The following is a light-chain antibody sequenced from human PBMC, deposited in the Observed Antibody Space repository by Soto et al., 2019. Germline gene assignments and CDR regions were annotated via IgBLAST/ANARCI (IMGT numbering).Light chain of an antibody. J-gene: IGLJ3*02. V-gene: IGLV7-46*01. CDR2: DTN. CDR1: TGTVTSTHY. CDR3: LLSYNTFRV. Sequence: QAVVTQEPSLTVSPGGTVTLTCGSSTGTVTSTHYPFWFQQKPGQAPTIVIYDTNNKNSWTPARFSGSLLGGKAALTLSGAQPEDEPEYYCLLSYNTFRVFGGGTKLTVL.